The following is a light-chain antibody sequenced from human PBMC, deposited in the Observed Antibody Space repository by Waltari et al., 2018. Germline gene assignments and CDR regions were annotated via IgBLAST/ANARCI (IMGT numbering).Light chain of an antibody. CDR2: GAS. CDR1: QSVGRS. V-gene: IGKV3-20*01. Sequence: EIVLTQSPGTLSLSPGERATLSCRASQSVGRSLAWYQQKPGQAPRLLIYGASSRATGIPYRFSGSGSGTDFSLTISILEPEDFAVYYCQHYVRLPATFGQGTKVEIK. CDR3: QHYVRLPAT. J-gene: IGKJ1*01.